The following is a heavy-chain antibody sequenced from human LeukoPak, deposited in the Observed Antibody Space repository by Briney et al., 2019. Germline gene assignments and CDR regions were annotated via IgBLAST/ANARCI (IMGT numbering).Heavy chain of an antibody. V-gene: IGHV1-2*02. CDR3: ARGTTHLWFGEGGNALDI. J-gene: IGHJ3*02. CDR2: LNPNSGDT. Sequence: ASVTVSCTASGYTFTGSYLHWVRQAPGQGLEWMGWLNPNSGDTKDALKFQGRVTMTRDTSINTAYMELSRLTSDDTAVYYCARGTTHLWFGEGGNALDIWGQGTMVTVSS. D-gene: IGHD3-10*01. CDR1: GYTFTGSY.